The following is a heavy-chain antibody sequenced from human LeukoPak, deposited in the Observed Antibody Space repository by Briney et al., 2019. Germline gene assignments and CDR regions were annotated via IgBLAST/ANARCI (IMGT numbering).Heavy chain of an antibody. J-gene: IGHJ4*02. V-gene: IGHV3-23*01. CDR2: ISGSGGST. Sequence: GGFLRLSCAASGFTFSSYAMRWGRQAPGEGLEWVSAISGSGGSTYYADSVKGRFTISRDNSKNTLYLQMNSLRAEDTAVYYCATKPTTKHFDYWGQGTLVTVSS. D-gene: IGHD1-7*01. CDR1: GFTFSSYA. CDR3: ATKPTTKHFDY.